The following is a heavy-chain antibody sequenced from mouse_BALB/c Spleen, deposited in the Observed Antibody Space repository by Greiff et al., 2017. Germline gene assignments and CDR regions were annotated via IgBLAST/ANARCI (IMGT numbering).Heavy chain of an antibody. CDR2: IYPGSGST. V-gene: IGHV1-77*01. CDR3: YYYGSSSYYYAMDY. Sequence: QVQLKESGPELVKPGASVKMSCKASGYTFTDYVISWVKQRTGQGLEWIGEIYPGSGSTYYNEKFKGKATLTADKSSNTAYMQLSSLTSEDSAVYFCYYYGSSSYYYAMDYWGQGTSVTVSS. J-gene: IGHJ4*01. D-gene: IGHD1-1*01. CDR1: GYTFTDYV.